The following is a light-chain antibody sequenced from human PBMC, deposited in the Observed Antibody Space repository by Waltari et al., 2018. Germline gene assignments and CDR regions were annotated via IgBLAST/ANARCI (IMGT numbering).Light chain of an antibody. J-gene: IGKJ1*01. CDR3: QQYNSYSWT. CDR1: QSISSW. CDR2: KAS. V-gene: IGKV1-5*03. Sequence: DIQITQSPSTLSASVGTRVTLTCRASQSISSWLAWYQQKPGKAPKLLIYKASSLESGVPSRFSGSGSGTEFTLTISSLQPDDFATYYCQQYNSYSWTFGQGTKVEIK.